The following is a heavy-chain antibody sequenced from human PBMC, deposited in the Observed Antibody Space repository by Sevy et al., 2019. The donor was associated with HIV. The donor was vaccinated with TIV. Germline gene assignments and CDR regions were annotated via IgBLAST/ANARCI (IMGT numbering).Heavy chain of an antibody. CDR3: ASVAVAGTPVDY. J-gene: IGHJ4*02. D-gene: IGHD6-19*01. CDR2: INPSGGST. V-gene: IGHV1-46*01. CDR1: GYTFTSYY. Sequence: ASVKVSCKASGYTFTSYYMHWVRQAPGQGLEWMGIINPSGGSTSYAQKFQGRVTMTRDTSTSTVYMELSSLRSEDTAVYYCASVAVAGTPVDYWGQGTLVTVSP.